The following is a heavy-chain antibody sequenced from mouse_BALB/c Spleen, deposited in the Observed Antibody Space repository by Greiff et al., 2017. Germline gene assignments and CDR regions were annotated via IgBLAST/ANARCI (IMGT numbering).Heavy chain of an antibody. Sequence: ESGPSLVKPSQTLSLTCSVTGDSITSGYWNWIRKFPGNKLEYMGYISYSGSTYYNPSLKSRISITRDTSKNQYYLQLNSVTTEDTATYYCARYRGGGNYWYFDVWGAGTTVTVSS. CDR3: ARYRGGGNYWYFDV. CDR1: GDSITSGY. D-gene: IGHD2-1*01. CDR2: ISYSGST. V-gene: IGHV3-8*02. J-gene: IGHJ1*01.